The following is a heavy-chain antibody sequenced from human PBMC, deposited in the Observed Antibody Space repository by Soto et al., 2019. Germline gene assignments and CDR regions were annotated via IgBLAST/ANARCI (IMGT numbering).Heavy chain of an antibody. J-gene: IGHJ4*02. V-gene: IGHV1-69*06. Sequence: SVKVSCKASGGTFSSYAISWVRQAPGQGLEWMGGIIPIFGTANYAQKFQGRVTISVDTSKNQFSLKLSSVTAADTAVYYCARGVHVTNYDSSRGEYDYWGQGTLVTVSS. D-gene: IGHD3-22*01. CDR1: GGTFSSYA. CDR2: IIPIFGTA. CDR3: ARGVHVTNYDSSRGEYDY.